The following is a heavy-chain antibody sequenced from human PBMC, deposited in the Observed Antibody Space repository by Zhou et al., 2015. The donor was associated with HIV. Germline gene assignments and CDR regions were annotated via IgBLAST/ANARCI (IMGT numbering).Heavy chain of an antibody. D-gene: IGHD2-15*01. CDR2: VWFDGSHK. Sequence: VQMKESGGGVVQPGKSLTLSCAASGFTFNTYGIHWVRQPPGKGLDWVAMVWFDGSHKFYADSVRGRFTISRDNSKNTLFLQMDSLKAEDTAVYYCAKDGSRWQLDYFDYWGQGTLVTVSS. V-gene: IGHV3-33*03. CDR3: AKDGSRWQLDYFDY. CDR1: GFTFNTYG. J-gene: IGHJ4*02.